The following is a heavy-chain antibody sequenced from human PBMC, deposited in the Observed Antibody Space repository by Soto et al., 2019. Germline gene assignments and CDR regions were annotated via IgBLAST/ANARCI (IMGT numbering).Heavy chain of an antibody. D-gene: IGHD1-20*01. V-gene: IGHV1-69*13. J-gene: IGHJ6*04. CDR3: ASSITADPPSYYYSGMDV. CDR2: IIPIFGTA. CDR1: GGTFSSYA. Sequence: SVKVSCKASGGTFSSYAISWVRQAPGQGLEWMGGIIPIFGTANYAQKFQGRVTITADESTSTAYMELSSLRSEDTAVYYCASSITADPPSYYYSGMDVWGKGTTVTVSS.